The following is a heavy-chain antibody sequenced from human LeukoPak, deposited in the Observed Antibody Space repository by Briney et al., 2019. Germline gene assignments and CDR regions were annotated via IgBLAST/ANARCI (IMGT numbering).Heavy chain of an antibody. D-gene: IGHD3-3*01. CDR1: GYTFTSYG. V-gene: IGHV1-18*01. Sequence: GASVKVSCKASGYTFTSYGISWVRQAPGPGLEWMGWISAYNGNTNYAQKLQGRVTMTTDTSTSTAYMELRSLRSDDTAVYYCATARYYDFWSGYLYYFDYWGQGTLVTVSS. J-gene: IGHJ4*02. CDR3: ATARYYDFWSGYLYYFDY. CDR2: ISAYNGNT.